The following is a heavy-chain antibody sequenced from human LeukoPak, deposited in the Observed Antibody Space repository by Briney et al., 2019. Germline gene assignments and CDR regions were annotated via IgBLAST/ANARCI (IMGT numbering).Heavy chain of an antibody. V-gene: IGHV3-11*01. D-gene: IGHD3-10*01. Sequence: PGGSLRLSCAASGFTFSDYYMSWIRQAPGKGLEWVSYISSSGSTIYYADSVKGRFTISRDNAKNSLYLQMNSLRAEDTAVYYCARDRWFGVLLLDYWGQGTLVTVSS. CDR3: ARDRWFGVLLLDY. CDR1: GFTFSDYY. CDR2: ISSSGSTI. J-gene: IGHJ4*02.